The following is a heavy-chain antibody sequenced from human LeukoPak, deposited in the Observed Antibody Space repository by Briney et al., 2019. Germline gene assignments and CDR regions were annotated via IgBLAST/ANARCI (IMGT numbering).Heavy chain of an antibody. CDR2: ISGSGGST. D-gene: IGHD3-22*01. J-gene: IGHJ4*02. V-gene: IGHV3-23*01. CDR1: GLTFSSYA. CDR3: AKDMDSSGYYYPNSFDY. Sequence: GGSLRLSCAASGLTFSSYAMSWVRQAPGKGLEWVSAISGSGGSTYYADSVKGRFTISSDNSKNTLYLQMNSLRAEDTAVYYCAKDMDSSGYYYPNSFDYWGQGTLVTVSS.